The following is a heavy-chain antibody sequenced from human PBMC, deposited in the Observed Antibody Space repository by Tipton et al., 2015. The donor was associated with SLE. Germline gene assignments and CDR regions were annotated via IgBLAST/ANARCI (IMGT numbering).Heavy chain of an antibody. D-gene: IGHD3-16*02. CDR2: IYYSGST. CDR3: ARIGVGGVIATDAFDI. CDR1: GGSITSYY. V-gene: IGHV4-59*12. Sequence: TLSLTCAVSGGSITSYYWSWIRQPPGKGLEWIGYIYYSGSTNYNPSLKSRVTISVDTSKNQFSLKLSSVTAADTAVYYCARIGVGGVIATDAFDIWGQGTMVTVSS. J-gene: IGHJ3*02.